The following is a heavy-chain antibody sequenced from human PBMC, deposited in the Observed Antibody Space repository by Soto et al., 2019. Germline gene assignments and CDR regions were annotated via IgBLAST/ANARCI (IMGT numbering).Heavy chain of an antibody. CDR3: ARGRAVCVVTTCYLPFDS. D-gene: IGHD2-2*01. CDR2: IYADGNT. Sequence: GGSLRLSCAASGFTVSTKYMSWLRQAPGKGLEWVSIIYADGNTYYADSVKGRFTISRDNSKNTLNLQMNSLRAEDTAVYFCARGRAVCVVTTCYLPFDSWGQGTLVTVSS. V-gene: IGHV3-53*01. J-gene: IGHJ4*02. CDR1: GFTVSTKY.